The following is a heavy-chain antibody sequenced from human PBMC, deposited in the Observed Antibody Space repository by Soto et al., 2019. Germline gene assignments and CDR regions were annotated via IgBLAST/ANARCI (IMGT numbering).Heavy chain of an antibody. Sequence: EVQLVESGGGLVQPGRSLRLSCAASGFTFDDYAMHWVRQAPGKGLEWVSGISWNSGSIGYADSVKGRFTISRDNAKNSLYLQMNSLRAEDTALYYCAKDSGYDLINPMYYYYYYMDVWGKGTTVTVSS. CDR3: AKDSGYDLINPMYYYYYYMDV. D-gene: IGHD5-12*01. V-gene: IGHV3-9*01. J-gene: IGHJ6*03. CDR1: GFTFDDYA. CDR2: ISWNSGSI.